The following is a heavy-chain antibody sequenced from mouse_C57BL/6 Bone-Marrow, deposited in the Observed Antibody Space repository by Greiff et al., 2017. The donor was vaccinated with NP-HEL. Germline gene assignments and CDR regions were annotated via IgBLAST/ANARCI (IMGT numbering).Heavy chain of an antibody. CDR2: IYPGSGST. D-gene: IGHD2-5*01. CDR1: GYTFTSYW. CDR3: ARTYSNYPGYYAMDY. V-gene: IGHV1-55*01. Sequence: VQLQQPGAELVKPGASVKMSCKASGYTFTSYWITWVKQRPGQGLEWIGDIYPGSGSTNYNEKFKSKATLTVDTSSSTAYMQLSSLTSEDSAVYYCARTYSNYPGYYAMDYWGQGTSVTVSS. J-gene: IGHJ4*01.